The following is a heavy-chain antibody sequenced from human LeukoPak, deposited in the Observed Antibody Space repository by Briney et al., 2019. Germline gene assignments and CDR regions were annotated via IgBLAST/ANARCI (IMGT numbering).Heavy chain of an antibody. CDR3: ARLSGAVFDY. J-gene: IGHJ4*02. D-gene: IGHD1-26*01. CDR2: IYTSGSN. V-gene: IGHV4-4*07. CDR1: GDSISSYY. Sequence: SETLSLTCTVSGDSISSYYWSWIRQPAGKGLEWIGRIYTSGSNNYSPSLKGQVTMSADKSKNQFPLKLSPVTAADTAVYYCARLSGAVFDYWGQGTLVTVSS.